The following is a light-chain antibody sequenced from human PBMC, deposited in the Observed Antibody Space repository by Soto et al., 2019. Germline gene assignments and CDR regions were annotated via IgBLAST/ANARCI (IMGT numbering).Light chain of an antibody. CDR1: QGLLHNDGKTY. CDR2: EVS. Sequence: DIMMTQTPPSLSVTPGQPASISCKSSQGLLHNDGKTYLYWYLQKPGQSPQLLIYEVSNGFSGVPDRFSGSGSGTDFTLKISRVEAEDVGVYYCMQSIQLPITFGQGTRLEIK. V-gene: IGKV2D-29*02. CDR3: MQSIQLPIT. J-gene: IGKJ5*01.